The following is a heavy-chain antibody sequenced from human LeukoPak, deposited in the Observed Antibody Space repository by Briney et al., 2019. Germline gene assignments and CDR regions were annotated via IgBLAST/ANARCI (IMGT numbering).Heavy chain of an antibody. CDR3: ARDGGPYYYYYMDV. D-gene: IGHD2-15*01. V-gene: IGHV4-59*01. CDR2: IYYSGST. J-gene: IGHJ6*03. CDR1: GGSISSYH. Sequence: SETLSLTCTVSGGSISSYHWSWIRQPQGKGLEWIGYIYYSGSTNYNPSLKSRVTISVDTSKNQFSLKLSSVTAADTAVYYCARDGGPYYYYYMDVWGKGTTVTVSS.